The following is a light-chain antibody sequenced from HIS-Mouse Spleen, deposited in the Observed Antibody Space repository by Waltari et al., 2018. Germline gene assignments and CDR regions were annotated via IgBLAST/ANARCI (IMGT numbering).Light chain of an antibody. CDR3: YSTDSSGNHRV. CDR2: EDS. J-gene: IGLJ2*01. V-gene: IGLV3-10*01. Sequence: SYELTQPPSVSVSPGQTARITCPGDALPTKYAYWYQHKSGKAPVLVIYEDSKRPSGIPERFSGSSSGTMATLTISGAQVEDEADYYCYSTDSSGNHRVFGGGTKLTVL. CDR1: ALPTKY.